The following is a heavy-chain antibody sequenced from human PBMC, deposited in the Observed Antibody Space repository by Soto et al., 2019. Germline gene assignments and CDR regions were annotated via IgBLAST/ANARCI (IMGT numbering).Heavy chain of an antibody. CDR1: GDSVSSNSAA. J-gene: IGHJ6*03. CDR2: TYYRSKWYS. CDR3: ARDLWDLYYYYYMDV. D-gene: IGHD1-26*01. Sequence: PSQTLSLTCAISGDSVSSNSAAWNWIRQSPSRGLEWLGRTYYRSKWYSDYAGSVESRITINSDTSKNQFSLQLNSVAPEDTAVYYCARDLWDLYYYYYMDVWGTGTTVTVSS. V-gene: IGHV6-1*01.